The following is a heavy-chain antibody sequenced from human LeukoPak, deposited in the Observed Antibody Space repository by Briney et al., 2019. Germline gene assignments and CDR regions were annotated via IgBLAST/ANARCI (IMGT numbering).Heavy chain of an antibody. J-gene: IGHJ3*02. CDR2: ISYDGSNK. Sequence: GGSLRLSCAASGFTFSSYGMHWVRQAPGKGLEWVAVISYDGSNKYYADSVKGRFTISRDNSKNTLYLQMNSLRAEDTAVYYCAKESRKYSAAFDIWGQGTMVTVSS. D-gene: IGHD1-26*01. CDR3: AKESRKYSAAFDI. CDR1: GFTFSSYG. V-gene: IGHV3-30*18.